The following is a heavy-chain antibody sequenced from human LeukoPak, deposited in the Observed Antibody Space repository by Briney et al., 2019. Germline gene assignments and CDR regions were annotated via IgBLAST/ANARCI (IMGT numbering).Heavy chain of an antibody. CDR3: ARASAGIAVVGRFDP. J-gene: IGHJ5*02. Sequence: QPGGSLRLSCAASGFIFSRYWMSWIRQAPRKGLEWVANINQDGSENYYVDSVKGRFTISRDNVKNSLYLQMNSLRAEDTAVYYCARASAGIAVVGRFDPWGQGTLVTVSS. D-gene: IGHD6-19*01. CDR2: INQDGSEN. CDR1: GFIFSRYW. V-gene: IGHV3-7*01.